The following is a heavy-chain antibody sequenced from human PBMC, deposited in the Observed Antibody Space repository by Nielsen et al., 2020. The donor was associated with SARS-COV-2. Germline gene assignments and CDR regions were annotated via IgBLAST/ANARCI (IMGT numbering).Heavy chain of an antibody. CDR3: ARGTSLHYYYYGMDV. Sequence: GESLKISCAASGFTFSTYWMSWVRQAPGKGLEWVANINQDGSEKYYVDSVKGRFTISRDNSKNTLYLQMNSLRAGDTAVYYCARGTSLHYYYYGMDVWGQGTTVTVSS. V-gene: IGHV3-7*01. CDR2: INQDGSEK. J-gene: IGHJ6*02. D-gene: IGHD1-26*01. CDR1: GFTFSTYW.